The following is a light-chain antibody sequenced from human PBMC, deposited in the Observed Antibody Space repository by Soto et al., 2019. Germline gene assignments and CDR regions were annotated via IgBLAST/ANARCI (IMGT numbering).Light chain of an antibody. CDR3: QQSYTTPRT. CDR2: KAS. CDR1: QTISSW. Sequence: DIPMTQAPSTLAASLGDRVTITCRASQTISSWLAWYQQKPGKAPKLLIYKASTLKSGVPSRFSGSGSGTDFTLTISSLQPEDFATYYCQQSYTTPRTFGQGTKVDI. V-gene: IGKV1-5*03. J-gene: IGKJ1*01.